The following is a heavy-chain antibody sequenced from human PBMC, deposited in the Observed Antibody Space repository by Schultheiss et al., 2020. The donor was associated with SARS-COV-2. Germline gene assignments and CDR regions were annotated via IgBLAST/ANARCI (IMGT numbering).Heavy chain of an antibody. CDR3: ASLDDYGDQAYYYYGMDV. CDR1: GFRFSNYA. J-gene: IGHJ6*02. V-gene: IGHV3-74*01. CDR2: INSDGKSA. D-gene: IGHD4-17*01. Sequence: GGSLRLSCAASGFRFSNYAMHWVRQAPGKGLVWVSRINSDGKSATYADSVKGRFTISRDNAKNSLYLQMNSLRAEDTAVYYCASLDDYGDQAYYYYGMDVWGQGTTVTVSS.